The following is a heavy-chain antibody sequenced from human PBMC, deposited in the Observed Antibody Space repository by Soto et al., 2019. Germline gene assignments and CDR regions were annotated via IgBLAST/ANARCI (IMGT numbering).Heavy chain of an antibody. D-gene: IGHD3-22*01. V-gene: IGHV1-2*02. CDR2: INPDSGAT. CDR1: GYSFTGYY. J-gene: IGHJ4*02. CDR3: ARGDYGTGGYPFPYFDY. Sequence: HEHLVQSGAEVKRPGASLKVSCKASGYSFTGYYIHWVRQAPGQGLEWMGWINPDSGATNYAQNFQGRVTLTSGTSISTASMDLASLTSDDTAVYYCARGDYGTGGYPFPYFDYWGQGTLVIVSP.